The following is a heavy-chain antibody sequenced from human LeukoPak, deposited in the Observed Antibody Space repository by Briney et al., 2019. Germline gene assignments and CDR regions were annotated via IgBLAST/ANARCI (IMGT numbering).Heavy chain of an antibody. Sequence: SETLSLTCTVSGGSISSSSYYWGWIRQPPGKGLEWIGSIYYSGSTYYNPSLKSRVTISVDTSKNQFSLQLNSVTPEDTAVYYCARDVSSSWSVGYYYYGMDVWGQGTTVTVSS. J-gene: IGHJ6*02. D-gene: IGHD6-13*01. CDR2: IYYSGST. CDR1: GGSISSSSYY. CDR3: ARDVSSSWSVGYYYYGMDV. V-gene: IGHV4-39*02.